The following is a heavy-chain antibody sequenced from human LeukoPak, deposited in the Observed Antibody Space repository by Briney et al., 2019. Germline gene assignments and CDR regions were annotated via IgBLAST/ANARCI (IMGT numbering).Heavy chain of an antibody. V-gene: IGHV3-23*01. D-gene: IGHD3-22*01. Sequence: GGSLRLSCAASGFTFSNYGMTWVRQAPGKGLEWVSAISDSGSSTYHADSVAGRFTISRDNSKNTLYLQMNSLRAEDMAVYYCARRISLIYDSTVDAFDIWGQGTMVTVSS. CDR2: ISDSGSST. J-gene: IGHJ3*02. CDR3: ARRISLIYDSTVDAFDI. CDR1: GFTFSNYG.